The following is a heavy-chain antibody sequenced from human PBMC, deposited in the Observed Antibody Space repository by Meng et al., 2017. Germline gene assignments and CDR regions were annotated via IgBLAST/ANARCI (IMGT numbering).Heavy chain of an antibody. CDR2: IRSKANSYAT. CDR3: TSSYYYGSGSYYFSDY. J-gene: IGHJ4*02. Sequence: GGSLRLSCAASGFTFSGSAMHWVRQASGKGLEWVGRIRSKANSYATAYAASVKGRFTISRDDSKNTAYLQMNSLKTEDTAVYYCTSSYYYGSGSYYFSDYWGQGTLVTGSS. V-gene: IGHV3-73*01. D-gene: IGHD3-10*01. CDR1: GFTFSGSA.